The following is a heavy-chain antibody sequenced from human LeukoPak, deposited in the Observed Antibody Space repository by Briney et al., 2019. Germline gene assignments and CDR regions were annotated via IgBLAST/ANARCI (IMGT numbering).Heavy chain of an antibody. V-gene: IGHV1-2*02. CDR3: AKDLGVPSSVSPDWGMDV. CDR2: INPNSGGT. D-gene: IGHD2-2*01. CDR1: GYTFTDYY. Sequence: ASVKVSCKASGYTFTDYYIHWVRQAPGQGLEWMGWINPNSGGTQYAQKFQGRVTMTRDTSISTAYMELSSLRSDGTAVYYCAKDLGVPSSVSPDWGMDVWGQGTTVTVSS. J-gene: IGHJ6*02.